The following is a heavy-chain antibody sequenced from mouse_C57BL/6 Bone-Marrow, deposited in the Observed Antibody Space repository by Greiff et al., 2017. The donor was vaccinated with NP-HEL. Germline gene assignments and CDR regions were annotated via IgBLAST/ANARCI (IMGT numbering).Heavy chain of an antibody. D-gene: IGHD1-1*01. Sequence: EVKLEESGGGLVKPGGSLKLSCAASGFTFSDYGMHWVRQAPEKGLEWVAYISSGSSTIYYADTVKGRFTISRDNAKNTLFLQMTSLRSEDTAMYYCARELTTVVARGAMDYWGQGTSVTVSS. CDR2: ISSGSSTI. CDR1: GFTFSDYG. V-gene: IGHV5-17*01. CDR3: ARELTTVVARGAMDY. J-gene: IGHJ4*01.